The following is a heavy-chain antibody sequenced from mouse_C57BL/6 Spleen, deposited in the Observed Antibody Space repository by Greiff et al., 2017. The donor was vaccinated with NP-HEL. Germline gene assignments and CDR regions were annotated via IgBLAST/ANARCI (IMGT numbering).Heavy chain of an antibody. D-gene: IGHD1-1*01. CDR3: ARRGVVAPDY. Sequence: QVQLQQPGAELVMPGASVKLSCKASGYTFTSYWMHWVKQRPGQGLEWIGEIDPSDSYTNYNQKFKGKSTLTVDKSSSTAYMQLSSLTSEDSAVYYCARRGVVAPDYWGQGTTLTVSS. CDR1: GYTFTSYW. V-gene: IGHV1-69*01. J-gene: IGHJ2*01. CDR2: IDPSDSYT.